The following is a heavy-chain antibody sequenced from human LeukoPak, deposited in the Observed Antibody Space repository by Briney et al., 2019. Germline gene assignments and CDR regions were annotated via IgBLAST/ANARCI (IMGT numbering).Heavy chain of an antibody. CDR2: IKLDGSEK. D-gene: IGHD3-3*01. CDR1: GFTFSTYA. J-gene: IGHJ4*02. CDR3: ARDQYDTWSRRGNFDS. Sequence: GGSLRLSCVVSGFTFSTYAMSWVRQAPGKGLEWVANIKLDGSEKNYVDSVKGRFTISRDNTKNSLYLQMNSLRVEDTAVFYCARDQYDTWSRRGNFDSWGQGTLVIVSS. V-gene: IGHV3-7*03.